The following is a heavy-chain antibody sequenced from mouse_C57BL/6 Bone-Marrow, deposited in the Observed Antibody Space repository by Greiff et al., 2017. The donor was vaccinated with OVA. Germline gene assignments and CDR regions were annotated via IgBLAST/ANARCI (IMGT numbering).Heavy chain of an antibody. J-gene: IGHJ3*01. CDR1: GYTFTSYW. V-gene: IGHV1-5*01. Sequence: EVQLQQSGTVLARPGASVKMSCKTSGYTFTSYWIHWVKQRPGQGLEWIGAIYPGNSDTSYNQKFKGKAKLTAVTSASTAYMELSSLTNEDSAVYYCTRWLLRKAWFAYWGQGTLVTVSA. D-gene: IGHD2-3*01. CDR2: IYPGNSDT. CDR3: TRWLLRKAWFAY.